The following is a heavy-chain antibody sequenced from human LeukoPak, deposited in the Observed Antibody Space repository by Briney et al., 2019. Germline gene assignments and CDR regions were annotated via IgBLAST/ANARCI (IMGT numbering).Heavy chain of an antibody. CDR1: GGSFSGYY. J-gene: IGHJ3*02. Sequence: SETLSLTCAVYGGSFSGYYWSWIRQPPGKGLEWIGEINHSGSTYYNPSLKSRVTISVDTSKNQFSLKLSSVTAADTAVYYCARVSDYGGAFDIWGQGTMVTVSS. D-gene: IGHD4-17*01. V-gene: IGHV4-34*01. CDR2: INHSGST. CDR3: ARVSDYGGAFDI.